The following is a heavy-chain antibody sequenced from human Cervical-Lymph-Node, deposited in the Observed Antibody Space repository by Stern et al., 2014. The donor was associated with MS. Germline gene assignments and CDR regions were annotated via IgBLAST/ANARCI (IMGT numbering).Heavy chain of an antibody. J-gene: IGHJ4*02. CDR2: FAPEDDEP. D-gene: IGHD3-3*01. CDR1: GDTLTDLS. CDR3: TTAITLLGVLINEFHFDY. Sequence: QVQLVQSGAEVKKPGASVKVSCKVSGDTLTDLSIHWVRQAPGKGLEWMGGFAPEDDEPIYAQRFQGRVTMTEDTSTDTAYMELTSLRSEDTAVYYCTTAITLLGVLINEFHFDYWGQGTLVTVSS. V-gene: IGHV1-24*01.